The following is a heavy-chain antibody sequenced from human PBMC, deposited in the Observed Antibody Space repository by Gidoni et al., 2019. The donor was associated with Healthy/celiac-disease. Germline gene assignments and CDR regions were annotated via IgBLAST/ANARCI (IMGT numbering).Heavy chain of an antibody. CDR1: GFTFSSYG. CDR2: IWYDGSNK. D-gene: IGHD3-22*01. Sequence: QVQLVESGGGVVQPGRSLRLSCAASGFTFSSYGMHWVRQAPGKGLEWVAVIWYDGSNKYYADSVKGRFTISRDNSKNTLYLQMNSLRAEDTAVYYCARDPGYYERPNWYFDLWGRGTLVTVSS. V-gene: IGHV3-33*01. J-gene: IGHJ2*01. CDR3: ARDPGYYERPNWYFDL.